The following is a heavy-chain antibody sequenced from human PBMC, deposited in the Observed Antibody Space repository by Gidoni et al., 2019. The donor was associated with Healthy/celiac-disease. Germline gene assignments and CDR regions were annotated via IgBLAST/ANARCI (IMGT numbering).Heavy chain of an antibody. J-gene: IGHJ4*02. D-gene: IGHD3-10*01. Sequence: QVQLVQSGAEVKKPGASVKVSCKASGYTFTSYAMHWVRQAPGQRLEWMGWINAGNGNTKYSQKFQGRVTITRDTSASTAYMELSSLRSEDTAVYYCARGGNVLLWFGELLTLDYWGQGTQVTVSS. CDR2: INAGNGNT. CDR3: ARGGNVLLWFGELLTLDY. CDR1: GYTFTSYA. V-gene: IGHV1-3*01.